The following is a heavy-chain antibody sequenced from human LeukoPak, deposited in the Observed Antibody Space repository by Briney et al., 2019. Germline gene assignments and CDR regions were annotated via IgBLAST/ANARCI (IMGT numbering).Heavy chain of an antibody. V-gene: IGHV3-21*01. Sequence: GGSLRLSCAASGFTFSSYSMNWVRQAPGKGLEWVSSISSSSSYIYYADSVKGRFTISRDNAKNSLYLQMNSLRAEDTAVYYCARGRGYSYGYEPTDYWGQGTLVTVSS. J-gene: IGHJ4*02. CDR1: GFTFSSYS. CDR3: ARGRGYSYGYEPTDY. D-gene: IGHD5-18*01. CDR2: ISSSSSYI.